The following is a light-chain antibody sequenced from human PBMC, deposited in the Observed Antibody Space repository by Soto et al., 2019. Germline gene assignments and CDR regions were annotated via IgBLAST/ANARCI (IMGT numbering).Light chain of an antibody. J-gene: IGKJ1*01. CDR2: VVS. CDR3: LQHDTYPLT. Sequence: DIQMTQSPSSLSASVGDRVTITCRASQGIRNDLLGWYQQKPGKAPKCLIYVVSSLQSGVPSRFSGSGSGTEFTLTISSLRPEDFATYYCLQHDTYPLTFGQGTKVDIK. CDR1: QGIRND. V-gene: IGKV1-17*01.